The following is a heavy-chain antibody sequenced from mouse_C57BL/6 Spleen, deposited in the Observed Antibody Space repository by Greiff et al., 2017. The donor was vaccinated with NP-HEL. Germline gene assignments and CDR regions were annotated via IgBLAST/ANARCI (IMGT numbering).Heavy chain of an antibody. Sequence: VQLQQSGPELVKPGASVKISCKASGYAFSSSWMNWVKQRPGKGLEWIGRIYPGDGDTNYNGKFKGKATLTADKSSSTAYMQLSSLTSEDSAVYFCARSGYGNYPWFAYWGQGTLVTVSA. D-gene: IGHD2-10*02. J-gene: IGHJ3*01. V-gene: IGHV1-82*01. CDR2: IYPGDGDT. CDR3: ARSGYGNYPWFAY. CDR1: GYAFSSSW.